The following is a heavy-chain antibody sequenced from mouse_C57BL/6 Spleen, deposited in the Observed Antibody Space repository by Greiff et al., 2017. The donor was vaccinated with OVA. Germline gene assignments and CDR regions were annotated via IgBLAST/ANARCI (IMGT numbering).Heavy chain of an antibody. Sequence: VQLQQSGPELVKPGASVKISCKASGYAFSSSWMNWVKQRPGKGLEWIGRIYPGDGDTNYNGKFKGKATLTADKSSSTAYMQLSSLTSEDSAVYFCARSNYENWYFDVWGTGTTVTVSS. J-gene: IGHJ1*03. CDR3: ARSNYENWYFDV. V-gene: IGHV1-82*01. CDR1: GYAFSSSW. CDR2: IYPGDGDT. D-gene: IGHD2-4*01.